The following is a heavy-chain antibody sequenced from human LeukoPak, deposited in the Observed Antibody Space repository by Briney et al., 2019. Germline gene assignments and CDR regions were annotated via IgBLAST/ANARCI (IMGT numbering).Heavy chain of an antibody. J-gene: IGHJ5*02. V-gene: IGHV4-38-2*02. CDR1: GYSLSSGYY. Sequence: SETLSLTCTVSGYSLSSGYYWGWIRQPPGKGLEWIGSVYYSGSTYYNPSLRSRVTMSVDTSKNQFSLKLSSVTAADTAVYYCARGISTPGSGDWFDPWGQGTLVTVSS. CDR3: ARGISTPGSGDWFDP. CDR2: VYYSGST. D-gene: IGHD6-13*01.